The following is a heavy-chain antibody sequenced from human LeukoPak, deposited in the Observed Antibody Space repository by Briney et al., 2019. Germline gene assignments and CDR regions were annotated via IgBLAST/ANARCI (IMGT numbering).Heavy chain of an antibody. V-gene: IGHV3-43*02. CDR2: ISGDGGST. Sequence: PGGSLRLSCAASGFTFDDYAMHWVRQAPGKGLEWVSLISGDGGSTYYADSVKGRFTISRDNSKNSLYLQMNSLRTEDTALYYCAKDITIFGVVIMAPGGMDVWGQGTTVTVSS. CDR3: AKDITIFGVVIMAPGGMDV. D-gene: IGHD3-3*01. CDR1: GFTFDDYA. J-gene: IGHJ6*02.